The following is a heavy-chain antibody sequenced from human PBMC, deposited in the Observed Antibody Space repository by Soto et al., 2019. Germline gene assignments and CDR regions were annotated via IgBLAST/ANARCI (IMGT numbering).Heavy chain of an antibody. Sequence: QVQLVQSGAEVKKPGSSVKVSCKASGGIFSTYAISWLRQAPGQGLEWMGGIIPIFGTPTYAQRFQGRVTITADESTSTAYMELSRLRSDDTAVYYCARDRDDYGSGNYYNRIDFWGQGTLVTVSS. V-gene: IGHV1-69*01. D-gene: IGHD3-10*01. CDR2: IIPIFGTP. CDR1: GGIFSTYA. CDR3: ARDRDDYGSGNYYNRIDF. J-gene: IGHJ4*02.